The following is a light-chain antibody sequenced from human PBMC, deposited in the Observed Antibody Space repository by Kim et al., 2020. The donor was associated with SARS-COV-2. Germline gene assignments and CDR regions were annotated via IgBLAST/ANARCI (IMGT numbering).Light chain of an antibody. J-gene: IGLJ3*02. Sequence: SYELTQPPSVSVAPGKTARITCGGNNIGSKSVHWYQQKPGQAPVLVIYYDSDRPSGIPERFSGSNSGNTATLTISRVEAGDEADYYCQVWDSSSPWVFGGGTKLTV. CDR2: YDS. CDR3: QVWDSSSPWV. CDR1: NIGSKS. V-gene: IGLV3-21*04.